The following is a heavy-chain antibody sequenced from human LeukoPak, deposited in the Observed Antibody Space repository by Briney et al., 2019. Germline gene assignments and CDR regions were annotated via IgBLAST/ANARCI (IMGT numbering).Heavy chain of an antibody. CDR2: IKEDGSDK. D-gene: IGHD3-10*01. CDR3: ARVLWFGGIYYFDY. V-gene: IGHV3-7*04. J-gene: IGHJ4*02. Sequence: GGSLRLSCAASGFSFRSFWMSWVRQAPGKGLEWVASIKEDGSDKYYVESVKGRFTISRENARNSLYLQMDSLRAEDTAVYYCARVLWFGGIYYFDYWGQGTLVTVSS. CDR1: GFSFRSFW.